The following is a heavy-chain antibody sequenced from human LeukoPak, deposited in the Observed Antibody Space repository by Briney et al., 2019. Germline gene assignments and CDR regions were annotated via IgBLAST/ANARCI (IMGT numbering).Heavy chain of an antibody. V-gene: IGHV4-59*01. CDR3: ARDLAAARHDAFDI. CDR2: IYYSGST. J-gene: IGHJ3*02. D-gene: IGHD6-13*01. CDR1: GGSISSYY. Sequence: SETLSLTCTVSGGSISSYYWSWIRQPPGKGLEWIGYIYYSGSTNYNPFLKSRVTISVDTSKNQFSLKLSSVTAADTAVYYCARDLAAARHDAFDIWGQGTMVTVSS.